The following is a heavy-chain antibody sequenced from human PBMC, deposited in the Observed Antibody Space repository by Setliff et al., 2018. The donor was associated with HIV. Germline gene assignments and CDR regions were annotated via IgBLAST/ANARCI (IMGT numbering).Heavy chain of an antibody. J-gene: IGHJ5*02. CDR2: INPNSGGT. CDR3: ARDVGYSSTTNWFDP. Sequence: ASAKVSCKSSGYTFSGYYLHWVRRAPGQGLEWMGWINPNSGGTNYAQKFQGRVTMTRDTSITTVYMELSRLRSDDTAVYYCARDVGYSSTTNWFDPWGQGTLVTVSS. D-gene: IGHD6-13*01. V-gene: IGHV1-2*02. CDR1: GYTFSGYY.